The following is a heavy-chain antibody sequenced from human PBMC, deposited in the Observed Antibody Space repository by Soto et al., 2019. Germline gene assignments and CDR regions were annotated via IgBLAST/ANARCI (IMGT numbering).Heavy chain of an antibody. J-gene: IGHJ6*02. Sequence: EVQLVQSAAEVKKPGESLKISCKGSGYSFTSYWIGWVRQMPGKGLEWMGIIYPGDSDTRYSPSFQGQVTISADKSISTAYLQWSSLKASDTAMYYCARTSAAGKYYYGMDVWGQGTTVTVSS. V-gene: IGHV5-51*01. D-gene: IGHD6-13*01. CDR1: GYSFTSYW. CDR2: IYPGDSDT. CDR3: ARTSAAGKYYYGMDV.